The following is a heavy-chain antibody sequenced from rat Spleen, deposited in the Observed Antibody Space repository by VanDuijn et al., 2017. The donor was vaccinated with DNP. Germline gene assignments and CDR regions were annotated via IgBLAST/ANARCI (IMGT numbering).Heavy chain of an antibody. V-gene: IGHV5S10*01. CDR3: ATQGFGTYHVDWFAY. CDR2: LLHDESNI. Sequence: EVQLVESGGDLVQPGRSLKLSCAASGFTFSDFNMAWVRQVPKKGLEWVATLLHDESNIFYGDSVKGRFTISRDSAERTLYLQMDSLRSEDTATYYCATQGFGTYHVDWFAYWGQGTLVTVSS. D-gene: IGHD2-1*01. CDR1: GFTFSDFN. J-gene: IGHJ3*01.